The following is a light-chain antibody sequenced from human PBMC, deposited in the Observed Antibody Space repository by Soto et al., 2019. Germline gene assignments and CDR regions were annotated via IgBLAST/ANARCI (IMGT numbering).Light chain of an antibody. V-gene: IGLV2-14*01. CDR1: SSDVGGYNY. J-gene: IGLJ2*01. Sequence: QSVLTQPASVSGSPGQSITISCTGTSSDVGGYNYVSWYQQHPGKAPKLMIYEVSNRPSGGSIRFSGAKSGNTASLTISGLQAEDEADYYCSSYTSSSTPVVFGGGTKLTVL. CDR2: EVS. CDR3: SSYTSSSTPVV.